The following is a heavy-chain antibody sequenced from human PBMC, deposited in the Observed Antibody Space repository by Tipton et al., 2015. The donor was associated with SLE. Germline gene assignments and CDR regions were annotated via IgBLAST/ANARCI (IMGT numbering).Heavy chain of an antibody. V-gene: IGHV4-59*11. CDR3: ARDHYGGSWFDP. D-gene: IGHD4-17*01. CDR2: IYYSGST. CDR1: GGSISSHY. Sequence: TLSLTCTVSGGSISSHYWSWIRHPPGKGLEWIGYIYYSGSTNYNPSLKSRVTISVDTSKNQFSLKLSSVTAADTAVYYCARDHYGGSWFDPWGQGTLVTVSS. J-gene: IGHJ5*02.